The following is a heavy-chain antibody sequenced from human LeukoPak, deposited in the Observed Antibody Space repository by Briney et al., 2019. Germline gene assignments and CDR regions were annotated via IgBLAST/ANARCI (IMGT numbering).Heavy chain of an antibody. CDR3: ARTLKGFGEFYFDY. D-gene: IGHD3-10*01. CDR2: ISSSSSTI. V-gene: IGHV3-48*04. J-gene: IGHJ4*02. CDR1: GFTFSSYS. Sequence: GGSLRLSCAASGFTFSSYSMNWVRQAPGKGLEWVSYISSSSSTIYYADSVEGRFTISRDNAKNSLYLQMNSLRAEDTAVYYCARTLKGFGEFYFDYWGQGTLVTVSS.